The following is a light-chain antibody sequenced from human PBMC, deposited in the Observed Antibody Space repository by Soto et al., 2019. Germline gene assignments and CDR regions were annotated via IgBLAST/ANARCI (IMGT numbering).Light chain of an antibody. J-gene: IGKJ1*01. CDR2: AAS. Sequence: DIQMTQSPSTLYASVGDRVTITCRASQSISSWLAWYQQKPGKAPKLLIYAASTLQSVVPSRFSGSGSGTDFTLTISGLQSEDFATYYCQQYYSYPRTFGQGAKV. CDR3: QQYYSYPRT. CDR1: QSISSW. V-gene: IGKV1-5*01.